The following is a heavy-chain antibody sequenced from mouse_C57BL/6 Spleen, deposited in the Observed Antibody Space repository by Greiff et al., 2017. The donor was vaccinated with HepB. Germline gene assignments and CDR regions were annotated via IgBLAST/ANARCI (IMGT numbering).Heavy chain of an antibody. V-gene: IGHV1-66*01. J-gene: IGHJ2*01. CDR2: IYPGSGNT. Sequence: QVQLQQSGPELVKPGASVKISCKASGYSFTSYYIHWVKQRPGQGLEWIGWIYPGSGNTKYNEKFKGKATLTADTSSSTAYMQLSSLTPEDAAVYYCERRGGTGAYYFDYWGQGTTLTVSS. CDR3: ERRGGTGAYYFDY. D-gene: IGHD4-1*01. CDR1: GYSFTSYY.